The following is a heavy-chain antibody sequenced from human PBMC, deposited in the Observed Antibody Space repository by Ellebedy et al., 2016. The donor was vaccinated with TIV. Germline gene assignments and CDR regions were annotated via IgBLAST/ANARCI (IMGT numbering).Heavy chain of an antibody. D-gene: IGHD4-23*01. Sequence: GESLKISCTASGFTFNSYGMQWVRQAPGEGPAWVGVIASDGGVKYYGDSVRGRFTLSRDNSRNTFYLQRNSLGPEDTAVYYCTREARWGNWFFDLWGRGTPVTVSA. CDR2: IASDGGVK. J-gene: IGHJ2*01. CDR3: TREARWGNWFFDL. V-gene: IGHV3-30*03. CDR1: GFTFNSYG.